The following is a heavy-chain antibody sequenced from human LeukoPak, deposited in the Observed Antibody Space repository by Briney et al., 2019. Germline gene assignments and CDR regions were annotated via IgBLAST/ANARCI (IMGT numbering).Heavy chain of an antibody. CDR2: VDPEDGET. Sequence: GATVKISCKASGYTFTDYYMHWVQQAPGKGLEWMGRVDPEDGETIYAEKFQGRVTITADTSTDTAYMELSSLRSEDTAVYYCARDRSSGSGTFDYWGQGTLVTVSS. V-gene: IGHV1-69-2*01. CDR3: ARDRSSGSGTFDY. J-gene: IGHJ4*02. D-gene: IGHD6-19*01. CDR1: GYTFTDYY.